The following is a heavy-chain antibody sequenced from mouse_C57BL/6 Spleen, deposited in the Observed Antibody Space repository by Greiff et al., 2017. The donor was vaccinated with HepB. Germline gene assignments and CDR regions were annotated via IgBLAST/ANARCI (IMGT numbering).Heavy chain of an antibody. D-gene: IGHD2-1*01. V-gene: IGHV5-16*01. CDR1: GFTFSDYY. CDR2: INYDGSST. CDR3: ARERGNYAERGYFDY. Sequence: EVKVVESEGGLVQPGSSMKLSCTASGFTFSDYYMAWVRQVPEKGLEWVANINYDGSSTYYLDSLKSRFIISRDNAKNILYLQMSSLKSEDTATYYCARERGNYAERGYFDYWGQGTTLTVSS. J-gene: IGHJ2*01.